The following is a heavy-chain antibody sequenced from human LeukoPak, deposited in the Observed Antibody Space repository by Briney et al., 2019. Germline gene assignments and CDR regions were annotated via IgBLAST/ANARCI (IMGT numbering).Heavy chain of an antibody. CDR3: ARLASSGWSHCDY. V-gene: IGHV4-59*08. CDR1: GGSISGYC. J-gene: IGHJ4*02. D-gene: IGHD6-19*01. CDR2: IYYSGST. Sequence: SETLSLTCTVSGGSISGYCWSWIRQPPGKGPQWIGYIYYSGSTNYNPSLQSRVTISVDTSKNQFSLKMISVTAADTAVYYCARLASSGWSHCDYWGQGTLVTVSS.